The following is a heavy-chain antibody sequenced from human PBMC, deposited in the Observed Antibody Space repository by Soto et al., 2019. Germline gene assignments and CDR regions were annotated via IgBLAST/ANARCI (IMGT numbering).Heavy chain of an antibody. J-gene: IGHJ4*02. CDR1: GFTVSSNY. D-gene: IGHD6-13*01. CDR2: IYSGGST. CDR3: ARDPGRGSSWQNDY. Sequence: GGSLRLSCAASGFTVSSNYMSWVRQAPGKGLEWVSVIYSGGSTYYADSVKGRFTISRDNSKNTLYLQMNSLRAEDTAVYYCARDPGRGSSWQNDYWGQGTLVTVSS. V-gene: IGHV3-66*01.